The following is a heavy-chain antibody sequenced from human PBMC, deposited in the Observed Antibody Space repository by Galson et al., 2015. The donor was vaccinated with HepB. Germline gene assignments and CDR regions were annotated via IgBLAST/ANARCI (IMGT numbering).Heavy chain of an antibody. CDR2: ISGSGGIT. V-gene: IGHV3-11*03. J-gene: IGHJ4*02. Sequence: SLRLSCAASGFTFSDHYMNWIRQAPGKGLEWVSYISGSGGITIYAESVKGRFTISRDHPKNTLYLQMNSLGTEDTAVYYCASGHHWNSPFKRSFEYGGQGPLVPVSS. D-gene: IGHD1-7*01. CDR1: GFTFSDHY. CDR3: ASGHHWNSPFKRSFEY.